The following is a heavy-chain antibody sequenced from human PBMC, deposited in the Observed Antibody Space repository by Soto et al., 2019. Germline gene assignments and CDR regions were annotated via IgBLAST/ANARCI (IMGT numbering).Heavy chain of an antibody. Sequence: QVQLQESGPGLVEPSQTLSLTCTVSGGSVSSGYYFWSWLRQPPGRGLEWIGHIYNSGSTYSNPSLKSRVTISVDTSKNQFSLKLSSVTAADTAVYYCARGPDVDKVDYWGQGTLVTVSS. V-gene: IGHV4-30-4*01. D-gene: IGHD2-21*01. CDR1: GGSVSSGYYF. CDR3: ARGPDVDKVDY. J-gene: IGHJ4*02. CDR2: IYNSGST.